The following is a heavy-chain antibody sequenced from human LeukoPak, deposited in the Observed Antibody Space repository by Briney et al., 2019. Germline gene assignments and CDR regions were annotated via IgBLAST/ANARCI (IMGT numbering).Heavy chain of an antibody. CDR3: ARDAGYVPPYYYYYMDV. CDR1: GFTFSSYS. D-gene: IGHD5-12*01. J-gene: IGHJ6*03. V-gene: IGHV3-48*01. Sequence: GGSLRLSCAASGFTFSSYSMNWVRQAPGKGLEWVSYISSSSSTIYYADSVKGRFTISRDNAKNSLYLQMNSLRAEDTAVYYCARDAGYVPPYYYYYMDVWGKGTTVTVSS. CDR2: ISSSSSTI.